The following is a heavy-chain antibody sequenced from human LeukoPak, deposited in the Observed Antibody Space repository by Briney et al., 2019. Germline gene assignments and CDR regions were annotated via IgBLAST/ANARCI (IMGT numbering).Heavy chain of an antibody. Sequence: PGGSLRLSCAASGFTFRSYWMSWVRQAPGKGLEWVANIKEDGSDKYYVDSVKGRFTISRDNAKNSLYLQMNSLRAEDTAVYYCARAGNPGSVDYWGQGTLVTVSS. CDR3: ARAGNPGSVDY. CDR1: GFTFRSYW. J-gene: IGHJ4*02. D-gene: IGHD1-14*01. V-gene: IGHV3-7*01. CDR2: IKEDGSDK.